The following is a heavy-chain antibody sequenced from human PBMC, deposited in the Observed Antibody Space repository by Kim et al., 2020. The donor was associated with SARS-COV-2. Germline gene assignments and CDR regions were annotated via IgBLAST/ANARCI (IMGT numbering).Heavy chain of an antibody. D-gene: IGHD2-8*01. J-gene: IGHJ4*02. V-gene: IGHV3-30*01. Sequence: DSVKGRFTISRDNVNNTLSLQMNRLTAEDTAVYYCARGRGFCTLTSCYMADWGQGTLVTVSS. CDR3: ARGRGFCTLTSCYMAD.